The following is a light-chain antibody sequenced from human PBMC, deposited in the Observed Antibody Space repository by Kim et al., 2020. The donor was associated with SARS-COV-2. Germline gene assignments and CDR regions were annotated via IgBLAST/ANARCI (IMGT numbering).Light chain of an antibody. Sequence: EIVLTQSPGTLSLSPGERATLSCRASQSVRNNYLTWYQHKPGQAPRLLIYGASSRAADIPDRFSGSGSGTDFTLTISRLEPEDFAVYYCLHYGGSPIHTFGQGTKLEI. CDR1: QSVRNNY. CDR2: GAS. J-gene: IGKJ2*01. CDR3: LHYGGSPIHT. V-gene: IGKV3-20*01.